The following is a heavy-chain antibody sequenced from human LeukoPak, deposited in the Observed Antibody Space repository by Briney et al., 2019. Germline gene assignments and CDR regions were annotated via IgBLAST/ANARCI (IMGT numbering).Heavy chain of an antibody. D-gene: IGHD1-7*01. V-gene: IGHV4-59*01. CDR3: VRDRELFY. CDR1: GGSISIYY. CDR2: VYNSGST. Sequence: PSVTLSLTCTVSGGSISIYYWSWIRQPPGKGLEWLGYVYNSGSTDYNPSLKSRVTISADTSKNQFSLKLSSVTAADTAVYYCVRDRELFYWGQGTLVTVSS. J-gene: IGHJ4*02.